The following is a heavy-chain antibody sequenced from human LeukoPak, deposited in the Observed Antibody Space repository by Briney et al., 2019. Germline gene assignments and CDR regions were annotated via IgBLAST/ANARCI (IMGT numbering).Heavy chain of an antibody. D-gene: IGHD6-13*01. CDR3: ARVGSIAAAGPPDY. V-gene: IGHV3-21*05. J-gene: IGHJ4*02. CDR2: ISGSGSDT. CDR1: GFTFSSYG. Sequence: GGSLRLSCAASGFTFSSYGMHWVRQAPGKGLEWLSYISGSGSDTNYADSVKGRFTTSRDNAKNSLYLQMNSLRAEDTAVYYCARVGSIAAAGPPDYWGQGTLVTVSS.